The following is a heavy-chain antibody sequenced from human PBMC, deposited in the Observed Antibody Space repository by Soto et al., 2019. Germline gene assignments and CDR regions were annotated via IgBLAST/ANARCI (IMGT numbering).Heavy chain of an antibody. CDR2: ISAYNGNT. CDR1: GYTFTSYG. D-gene: IGHD4-4*01. Sequence: ASVKVSCKASGYTFTSYGISWVRQAPGQGLEWMGWISAYNGNTNYAQKLQGRVTMTTDTSTSTAYMELRSLRSDDTAVYYCARITTEGSTLTPIDYCGQGTMVTVYS. V-gene: IGHV1-18*01. CDR3: ARITTEGSTLTPIDY. J-gene: IGHJ4*02.